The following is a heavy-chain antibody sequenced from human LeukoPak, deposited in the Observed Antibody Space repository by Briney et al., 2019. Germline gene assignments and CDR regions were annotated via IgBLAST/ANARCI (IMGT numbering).Heavy chain of an antibody. J-gene: IGHJ3*02. V-gene: IGHV3-11*06. CDR2: ISSSSSYI. Sequence: PGGSLRLSCAASGFTFSDYYMSWIRQAPGKGLEWVSYISSSSSYIYYADSVKGRFTISRDNAKNSLYLQMNSLRAEDTAVYYCARRVIADAFDIWGQGTMVTVSS. CDR1: GFTFSDYY. D-gene: IGHD3-3*02. CDR3: ARRVIADAFDI.